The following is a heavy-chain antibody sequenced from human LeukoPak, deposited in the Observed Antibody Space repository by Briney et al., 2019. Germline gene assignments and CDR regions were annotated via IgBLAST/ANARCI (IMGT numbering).Heavy chain of an antibody. CDR3: ARGPNSNWSGLDF. V-gene: IGHV3-74*01. Sequence: PGGPLRLSCTASGFSFSGHWMHWARQLPGKGLVWVSRISPTGSTTSYADSVKGRFTVSRDNAKNTLYLQANNLRAEDTAVYYCARGPNSNWSGLDFWGQGTLLTVSS. D-gene: IGHD6-6*01. CDR1: GFSFSGHW. CDR2: ISPTGSTT. J-gene: IGHJ4*02.